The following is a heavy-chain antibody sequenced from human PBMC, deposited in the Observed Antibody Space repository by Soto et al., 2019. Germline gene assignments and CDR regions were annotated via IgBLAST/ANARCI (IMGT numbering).Heavy chain of an antibody. CDR1: GYSFANYW. D-gene: IGHD3-9*01. CDR3: AREFDTLGWCDP. V-gene: IGHV5-10-1*03. Sequence: EVQLVPSGAEVKKPGESLRISCEGSGYSFANYWISWVRQTPGKGLEWMGRIDPSDSYTKYSPSFQGHVPISAGESTNTAYLQWSSLQASDTAIYYCAREFDTLGWCDPWGQGTLVTVSS. CDR2: IDPSDSYT. J-gene: IGHJ5*02.